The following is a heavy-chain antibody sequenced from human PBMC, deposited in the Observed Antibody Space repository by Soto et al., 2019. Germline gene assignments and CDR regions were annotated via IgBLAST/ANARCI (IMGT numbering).Heavy chain of an antibody. Sequence: SQTLSLTCAISGDSVSSNSAAWNWMRQSPSRGLEWLGRTYYRSKWYNDYAVSVKSRITINPDTSKNQFSLQLNSVTPEDTAVYYCARESCSSTSCYVRRYYHYYYYGMDVWGQGTTVTVSS. CDR1: GDSVSSNSAA. CDR2: TYYRSKWYN. J-gene: IGHJ6*02. CDR3: ARESCSSTSCYVRRYYHYYYYGMDV. D-gene: IGHD2-2*01. V-gene: IGHV6-1*01.